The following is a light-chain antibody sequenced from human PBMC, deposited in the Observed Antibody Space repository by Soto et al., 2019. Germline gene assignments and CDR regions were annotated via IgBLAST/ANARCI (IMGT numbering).Light chain of an antibody. Sequence: EIVMTQTPLSSPVTLGQPASISCRSSQSLLHSDGNTYLSWLQQRPGQPPRLLIYKISERFSDIPARFSGSGSGTEFTLTISSLQSEDFAEYHCQQDNNWPQTFGQGTKVDIK. CDR1: QSLLHSDGNTY. CDR3: QQDNNWPQT. CDR2: KIS. J-gene: IGKJ1*01. V-gene: IGKV2-24*01.